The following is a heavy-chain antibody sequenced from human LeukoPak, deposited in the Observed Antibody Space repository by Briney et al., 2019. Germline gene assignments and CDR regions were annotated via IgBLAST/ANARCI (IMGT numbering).Heavy chain of an antibody. V-gene: IGHV3-11*01. J-gene: IGHJ4*02. CDR2: ISSSGSTI. CDR1: GFTFSDYY. CDR3: VRGTTVTTNFDY. D-gene: IGHD4-17*01. Sequence: SGGSLRLSCAASGFTFSDYYMSWIRQAPGKGLEWVSYISSSGSTIYYADSVKGRFTISRDNAKNSLYLQMNSLRAEDTAVYYCVRGTTVTTNFDYWGQGTLVTVSS.